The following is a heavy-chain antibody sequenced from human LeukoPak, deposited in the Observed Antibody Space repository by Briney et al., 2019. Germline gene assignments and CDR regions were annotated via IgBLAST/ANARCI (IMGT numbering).Heavy chain of an antibody. D-gene: IGHD5-18*01. CDR3: ARGSSRGYSYGFYFDY. CDR2: ISSSSSTI. CDR1: GFTFSSYS. J-gene: IGHJ4*02. V-gene: IGHV3-48*01. Sequence: PGGSLRLSCAASGFTFSSYSMNWVRQAPGKGLEWVSYISSSSSTIYYADSVKGRFTISRDNAKNSLYLQMNSLRAEDTAVYYCARGSSRGYSYGFYFDYWGQGTLVTVSS.